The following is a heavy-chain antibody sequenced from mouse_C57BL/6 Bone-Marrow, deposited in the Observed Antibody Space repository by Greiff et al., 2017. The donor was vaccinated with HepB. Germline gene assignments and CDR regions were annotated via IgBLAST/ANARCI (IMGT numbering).Heavy chain of an antibody. Sequence: QVQLQQPGAELVMPGASVELSCKASGYTFTSYWMHWVKQRPGHGLEWIGEIDPSDSYTNYNQKFKGKSTLTVDKSSSTACMQLSSLTSEDSAVYYCARWDKVVATEAMDYWGQGTSVTVSS. V-gene: IGHV1-69*01. CDR1: GYTFTSYW. CDR2: IDPSDSYT. CDR3: ARWDKVVATEAMDY. D-gene: IGHD1-1*01. J-gene: IGHJ4*01.